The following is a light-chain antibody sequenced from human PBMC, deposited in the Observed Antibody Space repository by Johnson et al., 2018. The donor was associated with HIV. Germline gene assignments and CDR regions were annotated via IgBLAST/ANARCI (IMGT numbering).Light chain of an antibody. V-gene: IGLV1-51*02. CDR1: SSNIGDNY. Sequence: QSVLTQPPSVSAAPGQKVTISCSGSSSNIGDNYVSWYQQLPGTAPKVLIYEKNKRPSGIPDRFSGFKSGTSATLGITGLQTGDEADYYCGTWDTSLSAFVFGTGTKVTVL. CDR3: GTWDTSLSAFV. CDR2: EKN. J-gene: IGLJ1*01.